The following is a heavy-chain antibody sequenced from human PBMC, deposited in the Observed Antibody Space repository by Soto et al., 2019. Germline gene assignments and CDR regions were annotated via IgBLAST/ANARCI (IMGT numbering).Heavy chain of an antibody. V-gene: IGHV3-23*01. CDR2: ITSNGDST. Sequence: GGSLRLSCAAFGFDFNKYAMTWVRQAPGKGLQWVSSITSNGDSTYYADSVKGRFTTSRDNSKNTLYLQMNSLRAEDTAVYYCAKGANYYDSSGYSYDAFDIWGQGTMVTVSS. J-gene: IGHJ3*02. CDR3: AKGANYYDSSGYSYDAFDI. D-gene: IGHD3-22*01. CDR1: GFDFNKYA.